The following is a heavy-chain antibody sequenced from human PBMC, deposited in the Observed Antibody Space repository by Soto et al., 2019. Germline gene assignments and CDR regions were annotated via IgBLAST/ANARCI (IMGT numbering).Heavy chain of an antibody. D-gene: IGHD3-3*01. Sequence: PGESLKISCQCSGYNFTIYWIIWVRQMPGKGLEWMGNIDPTDSFTNYSPSFQGHVTISTDKSMSTAYLQWGTLKDSDTAMYYCARRGYDFWSGLDVWGQGTTVTVSS. CDR3: ARRGYDFWSGLDV. J-gene: IGHJ6*02. V-gene: IGHV5-10-1*01. CDR2: IDPTDSFT. CDR1: GYNFTIYW.